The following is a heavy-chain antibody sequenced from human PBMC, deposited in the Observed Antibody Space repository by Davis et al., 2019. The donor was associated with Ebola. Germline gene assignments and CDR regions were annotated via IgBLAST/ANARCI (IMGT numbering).Heavy chain of an antibody. CDR3: TKGLEVTTDRDHNFDH. Sequence: GESLKISCAASGFTFSDYYMSWIRQAPGKGLEWVSYISSSGSTIYYADSVKGRFTISRDNSKNTLSLQMKSLRVEDTAVYYCTKGLEVTTDRDHNFDHWGQGTLVTVSS. J-gene: IGHJ5*02. CDR2: ISSSGSTI. D-gene: IGHD4-11*01. V-gene: IGHV3-11*04. CDR1: GFTFSDYY.